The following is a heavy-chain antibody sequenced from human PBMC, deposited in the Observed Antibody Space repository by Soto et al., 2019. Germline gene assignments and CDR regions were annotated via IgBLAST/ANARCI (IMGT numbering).Heavy chain of an antibody. J-gene: IGHJ4*02. CDR2: ISGSGGST. V-gene: IGHV3-23*01. CDR3: AKLDGTYYDFWSGYYTVDY. CDR1: GFTFNSYA. Sequence: GGSLRLSCAASGFTFNSYAMSWVRQAPGKGLEWVSAISGSGGSTYYADSVKGRFTISRDNSKNTLYLQMNSLRAEDTAVYYCAKLDGTYYDFWSGYYTVDYWGQGTLVTVSS. D-gene: IGHD3-3*01.